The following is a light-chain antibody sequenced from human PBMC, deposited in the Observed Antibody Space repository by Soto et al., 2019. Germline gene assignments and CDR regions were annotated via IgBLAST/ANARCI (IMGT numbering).Light chain of an antibody. CDR3: QVWDTNSDHVV. Sequence: SYELTQPPSVSVAPGQTATITCGGDNIVSRSVHWYQQKPGQAPVLVVYDDSDRPSGLPERFSGSNSGNTATLTVSRVVAGDEADYYCQVWDTNSDHVVFGGGTQLTVL. V-gene: IGLV3-21*02. J-gene: IGLJ2*01. CDR2: DDS. CDR1: NIVSRS.